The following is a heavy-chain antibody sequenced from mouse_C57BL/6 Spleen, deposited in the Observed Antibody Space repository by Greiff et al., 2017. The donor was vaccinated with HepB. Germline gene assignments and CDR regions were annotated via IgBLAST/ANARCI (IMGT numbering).Heavy chain of an antibody. V-gene: IGHV1-7*01. CDR2: INPSSGYT. CDR3: AREGGYYVRYFDY. D-gene: IGHD2-3*01. CDR1: GYTFTSYW. J-gene: IGHJ2*01. Sequence: QVQLKESGAELAKPGASVKLSCKASGYTFTSYWMHWVKQRPGQGLEWIGYINPSSGYTKYNQKFKDKATLTADKSSSTDYMQLSSLTYEDSAVYYCAREGGYYVRYFDYWGQVTTLTVSP.